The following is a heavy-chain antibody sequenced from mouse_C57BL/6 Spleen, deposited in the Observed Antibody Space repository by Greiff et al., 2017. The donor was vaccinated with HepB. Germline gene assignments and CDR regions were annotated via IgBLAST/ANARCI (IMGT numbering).Heavy chain of an antibody. Sequence: VQLQQSVAELVRPGASVKLSCTASGFNIKNTYMHWVKQRPEQGLEWIGRIDPANGNTKYAPKFQGKATITADTSSNTAYLQLSSLTSEDTAIYYCARRVYYDYDEGGHYYAMDYWGQGTSVTVSS. CDR1: GFNIKNTY. J-gene: IGHJ4*01. CDR3: ARRVYYDYDEGGHYYAMDY. CDR2: IDPANGNT. V-gene: IGHV14-3*01. D-gene: IGHD2-4*01.